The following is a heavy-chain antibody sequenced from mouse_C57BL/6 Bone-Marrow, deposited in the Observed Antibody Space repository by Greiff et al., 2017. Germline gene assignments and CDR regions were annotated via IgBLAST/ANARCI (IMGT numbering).Heavy chain of an antibody. CDR2: IWSDGST. D-gene: IGHD1-1*01. V-gene: IGHV2-6*03. Sequence: QVQLKESGPGLVAPSQSLSITCTVSGFSLTSYGVHWVRQPPGKGLEWLVVIWSDGSTTYNSALKSRLTISKDNSKSQVFLKMNSLQTDDTAMYYCAGAIYGSSPRWYFDVWGTGTTVTVSS. CDR3: AGAIYGSSPRWYFDV. J-gene: IGHJ1*03. CDR1: GFSLTSYG.